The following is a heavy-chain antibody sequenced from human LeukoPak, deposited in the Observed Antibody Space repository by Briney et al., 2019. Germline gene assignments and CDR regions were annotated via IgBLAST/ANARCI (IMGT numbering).Heavy chain of an antibody. CDR3: VYETGEVGQGGFEF. D-gene: IGHD3-16*01. CDR1: GFTFNNFI. CDR2: IRVGGPYGTEK. V-gene: IGHV3-30*02. J-gene: IGHJ4*01. Sequence: PGESLRLSCAASGFTFNNFIMHWVRQTPGKGLEWLTFIRVGGPYGTEKFYADSVKGRFTISSDNSKNTLFLRMNSLRLEDTAIYYCVYETGEVGQGGFEFWGQGTGVTVSS.